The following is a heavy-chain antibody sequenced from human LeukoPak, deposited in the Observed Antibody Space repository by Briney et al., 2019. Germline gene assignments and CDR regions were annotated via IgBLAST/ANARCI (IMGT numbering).Heavy chain of an antibody. CDR1: GFTFSRYA. CDR3: AKDQSSQPYYFDY. CDR2: IWYDETNK. J-gene: IGHJ4*02. Sequence: GGSLRLSCATSGFTFSRYAMHWVRRAPGKGLEWVAVIWYDETNKYYADSVKGRFTISRDDSKNTLFLQMNSLRAEDTAVYYCAKDQSSQPYYFDYLGQGTLVTVSS. V-gene: IGHV3-33*06.